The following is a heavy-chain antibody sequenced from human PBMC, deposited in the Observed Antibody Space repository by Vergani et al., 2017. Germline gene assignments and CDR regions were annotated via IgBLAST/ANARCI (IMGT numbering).Heavy chain of an antibody. CDR3: ARERVVGSWGGYYYYGMDV. V-gene: IGHV3-30-3*01. CDR2: ISYDGSNK. Sequence: QVQLVESGGGVVQPGRSLRLSCAASGFTFSSYAMHWVRQAPGKGLEWVAVISYDGSNKYYADSVKGRFTISRDNSKNTLYLQMNSLRAEDTAVYYCARERVVGSWGGYYYYGMDVWGQGTTVTVSS. D-gene: IGHD6-13*01. CDR1: GFTFSSYA. J-gene: IGHJ6*02.